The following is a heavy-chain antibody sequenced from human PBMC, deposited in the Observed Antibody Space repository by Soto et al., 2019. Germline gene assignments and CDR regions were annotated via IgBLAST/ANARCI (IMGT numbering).Heavy chain of an antibody. V-gene: IGHV3-30-3*01. CDR2: ISYDGSNK. CDR1: GFTFSSYA. J-gene: IGHJ4*02. Sequence: QVQLVESGGGVVQPGRSLRLSCAASGFTFSSYAMHWVRQAPGKGLEWVVVISYDGSNKYYADSVKGRFTISRDNSKNTLYLQMNSLRAEDTAVYYCARDGRHGSGSYKHWGQGTLVTVSS. D-gene: IGHD3-10*01. CDR3: ARDGRHGSGSYKH.